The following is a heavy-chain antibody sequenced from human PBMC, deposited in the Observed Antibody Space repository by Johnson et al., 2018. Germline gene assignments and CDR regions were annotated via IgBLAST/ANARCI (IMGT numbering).Heavy chain of an antibody. V-gene: IGHV3-21*05. D-gene: IGHD2-15*01. CDR1: GFTFSSYS. CDR2: ISSSGSTI. CDR3: ARAPPYCSGGSCYFYYYYYMDV. J-gene: IGHJ6*03. Sequence: VQLVQSGGGLVKPGGSLRLSCAASGFTFSSYSMNWVRQAPGKGLEWVSYISSSGSTIYYADSVKGRFTISRDNAKNSLYLQMNSLRAEDTAVYYCARAPPYCSGGSCYFYYYYYMDVWGKGTTVTVSS.